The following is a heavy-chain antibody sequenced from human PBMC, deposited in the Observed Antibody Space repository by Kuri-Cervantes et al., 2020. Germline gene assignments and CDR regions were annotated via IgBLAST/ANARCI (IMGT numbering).Heavy chain of an antibody. V-gene: IGHV3-64*02. D-gene: IGHD2-15*01. J-gene: IGHJ6*02. CDR2: ISSNGGST. Sequence: GESLKISCAASGFTFSSYAMHWVRQAPGKGLEYVSAISSNGGSTYYADSVKGRFTISRDNSKNTLYLQMNSLRAEDTAVYYCARDKVVVVVAATYYYYYGMDVWGQGTTVTVSS. CDR3: ARDKVVVVVAATYYYYYGMDV. CDR1: GFTFSSYA.